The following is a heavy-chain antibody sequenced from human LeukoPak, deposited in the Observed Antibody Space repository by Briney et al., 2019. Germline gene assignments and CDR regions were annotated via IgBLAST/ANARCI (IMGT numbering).Heavy chain of an antibody. J-gene: IGHJ4*02. CDR1: GFTVSSNY. Sequence: GGSLRLSCAASGFTVSSNYMSWVRQAPGKGLEWVANIKPDGSERYNVDSVKGRFTISRDNAKDSLYLQMNSLRAEDTAVYYCARDRSWYDYWGQGTLVTVSS. V-gene: IGHV3-7*05. CDR2: IKPDGSER. CDR3: ARDRSWYDY. D-gene: IGHD6-13*01.